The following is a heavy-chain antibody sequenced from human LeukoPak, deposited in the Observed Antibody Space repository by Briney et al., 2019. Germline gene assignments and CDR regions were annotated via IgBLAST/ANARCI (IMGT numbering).Heavy chain of an antibody. CDR1: GFTFSSYW. CDR2: INTDGSST. D-gene: IGHD2-21*02. V-gene: IGHV3-74*01. CDR3: AKLAYCGGDCYQDAFDI. J-gene: IGHJ3*02. Sequence: SGGSLRLSCAASGFTFSSYWMHWVRQAPGKGLVWVSRINTDGSSTSYADSVKGRFTISRDNAKNTLYLQMNSLRAEDTAVYYCAKLAYCGGDCYQDAFDIWGQGTMVTVSS.